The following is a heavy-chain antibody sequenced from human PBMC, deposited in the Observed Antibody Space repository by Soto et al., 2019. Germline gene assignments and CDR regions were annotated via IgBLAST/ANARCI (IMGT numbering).Heavy chain of an antibody. CDR3: ARDDVLCDGGRCYGVPLDV. CDR1: GFTFSNYA. D-gene: IGHD2-15*01. Sequence: GGSLRLSCAASGFTFSNYAMHWVRQAPGKGPEWVAVTSYDGKNKYDADSVKGRFTISRDNSKNTLYLQINSLRREDTAVYYCARDDVLCDGGRCYGVPLDVWGKGTTVTVSS. J-gene: IGHJ6*04. V-gene: IGHV3-30*04. CDR2: TSYDGKNK.